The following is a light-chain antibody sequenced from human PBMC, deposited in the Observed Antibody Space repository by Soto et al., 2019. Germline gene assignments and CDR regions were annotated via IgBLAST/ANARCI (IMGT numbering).Light chain of an antibody. J-gene: IGLJ1*01. CDR3: TSYTSSSTLDV. CDR1: SIDVGGYNY. CDR2: EVS. V-gene: IGLV2-14*01. Sequence: QSVLTQPASVSGSPGQSLTISCTGTSIDVGGYNYVSWYQQHPGKAPKLMIYEVSNRPLGVSNRFSGSKSGNTASLTIYGLQAEDEADYYCTSYTSSSTLDVFGTGAKVTGL.